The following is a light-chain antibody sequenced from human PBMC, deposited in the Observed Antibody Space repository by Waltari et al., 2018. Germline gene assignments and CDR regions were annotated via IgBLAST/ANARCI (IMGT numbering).Light chain of an antibody. CDR1: SGSIASNY. V-gene: IGLV6-57*04. J-gene: IGLJ3*02. CDR3: QSYYGTDWV. CDR2: DNN. Sequence: NFMLLQPHSVSESPGKTVTIPCTRSSGSIASNYVQCYQQRPGRAPTTVIYDNNQRPSGVSDRFSGSIDSSSNSAPLTISGLKAEDEADYYCQSYYGTDWVFGGGTKLTVL.